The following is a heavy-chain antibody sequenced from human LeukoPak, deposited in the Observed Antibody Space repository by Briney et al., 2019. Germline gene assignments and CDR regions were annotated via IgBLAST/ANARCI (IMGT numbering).Heavy chain of an antibody. J-gene: IGHJ4*02. V-gene: IGHV3-7*03. D-gene: IGHD3-9*01. CDR3: ARDRESFEQ. CDR2: IKQDGSEK. Sequence: GGSLRLFCAASGFTFSSYWISWVRQAPGKGLEWVAHIKQDGSEKYYVDSVKGRFTISRHNAKNSLYLQMNSLRAEDTAVYYCARDRESFEQGGEGTRVSVP. CDR1: GFTFSSYW.